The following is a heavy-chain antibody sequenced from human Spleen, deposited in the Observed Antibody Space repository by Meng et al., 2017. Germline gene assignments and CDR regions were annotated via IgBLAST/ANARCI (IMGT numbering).Heavy chain of an antibody. V-gene: IGHV1-3*01. CDR1: GYTFTSYA. Sequence: QVQLVQSGAEVKKPGASVKVSCKASGYTFTSYAMYWVRQAPGQRLEWMGWINGGNGNTKYSQKFQGRVTITRDTSATTAYMELSSLRSDDTAVYYCARGCSGGYCLDYWGQGTLVTVSS. CDR3: ARGCSGGYCLDY. J-gene: IGHJ4*02. D-gene: IGHD2-15*01. CDR2: INGGNGNT.